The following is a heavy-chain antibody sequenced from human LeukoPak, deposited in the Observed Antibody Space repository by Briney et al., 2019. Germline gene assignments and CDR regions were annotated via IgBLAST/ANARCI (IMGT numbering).Heavy chain of an antibody. CDR1: GGSFSGYY. D-gene: IGHD6-6*01. CDR2: INHSGST. V-gene: IGHV4-34*01. Sequence: ASETLSLTCAVYGGSFSGYYWSWIRQPPGKGLEWIGEINHSGSTNYNPSLKSRATISVDTSKNQFSLKLSSVTAADTAVYYRARGRARIIDYWGQGTLVTVSS. CDR3: ARGRARIIDY. J-gene: IGHJ4*02.